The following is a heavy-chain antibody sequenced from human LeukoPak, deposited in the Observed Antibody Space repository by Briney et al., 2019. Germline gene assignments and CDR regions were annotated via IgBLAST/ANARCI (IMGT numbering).Heavy chain of an antibody. CDR3: ASSIRDSSSWYGGDSSGPGDY. CDR1: GYTFTSYY. D-gene: IGHD6-13*01. J-gene: IGHJ4*02. V-gene: IGHV1-46*01. CDR2: INPGGGST. Sequence: GASVKVSCKASGYTFTSYYMHWVRQAPGQGLEWMGIINPGGGSTSYAQKFQGSVTMTRDTSTSTVYMELSSLRSEDTAVYYCASSIRDSSSWYGGDSSGPGDYWGQGTLVTVSS.